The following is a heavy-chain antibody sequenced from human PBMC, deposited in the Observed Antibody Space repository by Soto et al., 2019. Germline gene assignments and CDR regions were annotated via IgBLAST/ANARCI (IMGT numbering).Heavy chain of an antibody. CDR1: GFTFSSYA. Sequence: EVQLLESGGGLVQPGGSLRLSCAASGFTFSSYAMWWVRQAPGKGLECVSAISGGGETTYYADSVKGRFTISRDNSKNTLYLQMNSLSAEDTAVYYCAFNSGSGSYYFDSWGQGTLVTVSS. CDR3: AFNSGSGSYYFDS. V-gene: IGHV3-23*01. J-gene: IGHJ4*02. D-gene: IGHD3-10*01. CDR2: ISGGGETT.